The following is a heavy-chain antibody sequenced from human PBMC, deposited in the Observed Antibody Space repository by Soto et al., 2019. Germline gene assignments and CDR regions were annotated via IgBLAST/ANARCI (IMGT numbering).Heavy chain of an antibody. CDR1: GFTFDDYT. CDR3: AKSDSSGYYRAAFDY. V-gene: IGHV3-43*01. D-gene: IGHD3-22*01. J-gene: IGHJ4*02. CDR2: ISWDGGST. Sequence: EVQLVESGGVVVQPGGSLRLSCAASGFTFDDYTMHWVRQAPGKGLEWVSLISWDGGSTYYADSVKGRFTISRDNSKNSLYLQMNSLRTEDTALYYCAKSDSSGYYRAAFDYWGQGTLVTVSS.